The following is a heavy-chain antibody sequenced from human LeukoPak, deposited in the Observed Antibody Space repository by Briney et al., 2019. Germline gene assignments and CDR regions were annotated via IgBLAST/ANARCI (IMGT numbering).Heavy chain of an antibody. CDR2: IYSDGST. J-gene: IGHJ3*02. CDR1: GFTVSSNY. V-gene: IGHV3-53*01. CDR3: ARWFGGNYFDI. D-gene: IGHD1-26*01. Sequence: GGSLRLSCAASGFTVSSNYMSWVRQAPGKGLEWVSLIYSDGSTYYADSLKGRFTISRDNSKNTLYLQMNSLRAEDTAVYYCARWFGGNYFDIWGQGTTVTVSS.